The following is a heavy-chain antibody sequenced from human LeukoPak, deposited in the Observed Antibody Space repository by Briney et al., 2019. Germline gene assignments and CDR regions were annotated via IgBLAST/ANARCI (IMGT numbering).Heavy chain of an antibody. CDR3: AKGGIFLLYYMDV. J-gene: IGHJ6*03. Sequence: SLRLSCAASGFTFSSYGMHWVRQAPGKGLEWVAVISYDGSNKYYADSVKGRFTISRDNSKNTLYLQMNSLRAEDTAVYYCAKGGIFLLYYMDVWGKGTTVTASS. CDR1: GFTFSSYG. V-gene: IGHV3-30*18. CDR2: ISYDGSNK. D-gene: IGHD6-13*01.